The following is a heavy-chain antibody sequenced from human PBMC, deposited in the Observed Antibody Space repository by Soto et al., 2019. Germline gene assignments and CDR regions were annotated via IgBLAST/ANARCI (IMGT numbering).Heavy chain of an antibody. CDR2: IYYSGST. Sequence: RQPPGKGLEWIGYIYYSGSTYYNPSLKSRVTISVDTSKNQFSLKLSSVTAADTAVYYCARVREDDSSGYHGDNWFDPWGQGTLVTVSS. J-gene: IGHJ5*02. D-gene: IGHD3-22*01. V-gene: IGHV4-30-4*01. CDR3: ARVREDDSSGYHGDNWFDP.